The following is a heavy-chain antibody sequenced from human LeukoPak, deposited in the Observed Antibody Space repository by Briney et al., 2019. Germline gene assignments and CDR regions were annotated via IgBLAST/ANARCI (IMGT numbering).Heavy chain of an antibody. CDR1: GGSISSSSHY. CDR2: IYYSGST. D-gene: IGHD3-9*01. V-gene: IGHV4-39*01. J-gene: IGHJ6*03. Sequence: SETLSLTCSVSGGSISSSSHYWDWIRQPPGEGLEWIGSIYYSGSTYYNPSLKSRVTISVDTSKNQFSLKLISVTAADTAVYYCARHARYGHYYYMDVWGKGTTVTVSS. CDR3: ARHARYGHYYYMDV.